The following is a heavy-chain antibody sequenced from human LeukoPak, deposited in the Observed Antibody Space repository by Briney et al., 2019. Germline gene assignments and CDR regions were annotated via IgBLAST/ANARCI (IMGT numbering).Heavy chain of an antibody. CDR3: ATTGEMATIAGFDY. J-gene: IGHJ4*02. CDR2: FDPEDGET. CDR1: GYTLTELS. Sequence: ASVKVSCKVSGYTLTELSMHWVRQAPGKGLEWMGGFDPEDGETIYAQKFQGRVTMTEDTSTDTAYMELSSLRSEDTAVYYCATTGEMATIAGFDYWGQGTLVTVSS. D-gene: IGHD5-24*01. V-gene: IGHV1-24*01.